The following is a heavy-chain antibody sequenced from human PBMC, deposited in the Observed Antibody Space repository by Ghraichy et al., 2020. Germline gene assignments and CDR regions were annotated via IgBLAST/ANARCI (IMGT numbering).Heavy chain of an antibody. D-gene: IGHD3-3*01. V-gene: IGHV4-39*01. CDR2: IYYSGST. CDR3: AACTIFGVYYFDY. CDR1: GGSISSSSYY. J-gene: IGHJ4*02. Sequence: SETLSLTCTVYGGSISSSSYYWGWIRQPPGKGLEWIGSIYYSGSTYYNPSLKSRVTISVDTSKNQFSLKPSSVTAADTAVYYFAACTIFGVYYFDYWGQGTLVTVSS.